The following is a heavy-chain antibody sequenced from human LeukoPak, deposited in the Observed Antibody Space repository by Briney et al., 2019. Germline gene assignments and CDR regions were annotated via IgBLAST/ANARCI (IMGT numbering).Heavy chain of an antibody. D-gene: IGHD5-24*01. CDR3: ARDGGDSEEINFDY. Sequence: GGSLRLSCAASGFTFCSYWMSWVRQAPGKGLEGVANIKQDGSEKYYVDSVKGRFTISRDNAKNSLYLQMNSLRAEDTAVYYCARDGGDSEEINFDYWGQGTLVTVSS. J-gene: IGHJ4*02. CDR1: GFTFCSYW. V-gene: IGHV3-7*01. CDR2: IKQDGSEK.